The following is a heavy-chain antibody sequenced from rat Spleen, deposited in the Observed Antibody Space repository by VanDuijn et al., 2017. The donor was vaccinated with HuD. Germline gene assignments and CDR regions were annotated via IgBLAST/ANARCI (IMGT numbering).Heavy chain of an antibody. CDR2: ISGGGST. J-gene: IGHJ2*01. D-gene: IGHD1-12*02. CDR3: TRVYYDGSYYYFDY. Sequence: QVQLKESGPGLVQPSQTLSLTCTVSGFSLTSNGVSWVRQPPGKGLEWIAAISGGGSTYYNSARKSRLSISRNTSKSQVFLKMNSLQTEDTAIYFCTRVYYDGSYYYFDYWGQGVMVTVSS. CDR1: GFSLTSNG. V-gene: IGHV2S12*01.